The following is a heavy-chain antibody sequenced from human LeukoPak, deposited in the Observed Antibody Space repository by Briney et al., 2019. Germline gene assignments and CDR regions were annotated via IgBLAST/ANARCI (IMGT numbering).Heavy chain of an antibody. J-gene: IGHJ4*02. CDR3: ARDQSWQQLGGPPFDF. V-gene: IGHV1-2*02. CDR2: INPNSGGT. CDR1: GYTFSDYY. D-gene: IGHD6-13*01. Sequence: ASVKVSCKASGYTFSDYYMHWVRQAPGQGLEWMGWINPNSGGTNYAQKFQGRVTMTRDTSISTAYMELRRLRSDDTAVYYCARDQSWQQLGGPPFDFWGQGTLVTVSS.